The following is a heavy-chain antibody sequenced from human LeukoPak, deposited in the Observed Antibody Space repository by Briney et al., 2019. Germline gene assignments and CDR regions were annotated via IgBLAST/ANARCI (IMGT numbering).Heavy chain of an antibody. Sequence: NASETLSLTCTVSGGSISSYYWTWIRQPAGKGLEWIGRTHTSGSTNYNPSLKSRVTMSVDTSENQFSLKLSSVTAADTAVYYCARDTYYYGSGTYYFNYWGQGTLVTVSP. D-gene: IGHD3-10*01. CDR2: THTSGST. CDR1: GGSISSYY. V-gene: IGHV4-4*07. J-gene: IGHJ4*02. CDR3: ARDTYYYGSGTYYFNY.